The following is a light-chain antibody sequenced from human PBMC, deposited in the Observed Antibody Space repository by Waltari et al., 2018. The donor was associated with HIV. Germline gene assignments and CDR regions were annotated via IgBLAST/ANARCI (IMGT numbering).Light chain of an antibody. V-gene: IGLV4-69*01. CDR3: QTWGTLNLV. J-gene: IGLJ3*02. Sequence: QLVLTQSPSASASLGASVKLTCTLSSGHSSYAIAWHQQQPEKGPRYLMKFNSDGSHSKGDGIPGRFSGSSSWAERYLTISSLQSEDEADYYCQTWGTLNLVFGGGTKLTVL. CDR2: FNSDGSH. CDR1: SGHSSYA.